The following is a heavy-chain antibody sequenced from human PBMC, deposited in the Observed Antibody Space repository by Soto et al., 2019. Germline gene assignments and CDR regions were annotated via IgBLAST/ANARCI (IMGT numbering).Heavy chain of an antibody. V-gene: IGHV4-39*01. CDR1: GGSISSSSYY. Sequence: PSETLSLTCTVSGGSISSSSYYWGWIRQPPGKGLEWIGSIYYSGSTYYNPSLKSRVTISVDTSKNQFSLKLSSVTAADTAVYYCARPLTPGIAAAGFDPWGQGXLVTVSS. D-gene: IGHD6-13*01. CDR2: IYYSGST. J-gene: IGHJ5*02. CDR3: ARPLTPGIAAAGFDP.